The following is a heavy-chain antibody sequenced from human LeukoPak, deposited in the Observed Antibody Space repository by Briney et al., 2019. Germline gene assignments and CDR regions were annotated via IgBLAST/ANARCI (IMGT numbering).Heavy chain of an antibody. CDR1: GFIFSSYS. Sequence: KAGGSLRLSCAASGFIFSSYSMNWVRQAPGKGLEWVSSISSSSSYIYYADSVKGRFTISRENAKNSLSLQMNSLRAEDTAVYYCATASGAFDIWGQGTMVTVSS. CDR3: ATASGAFDI. CDR2: ISSSSSYI. D-gene: IGHD1-1*01. J-gene: IGHJ3*02. V-gene: IGHV3-21*01.